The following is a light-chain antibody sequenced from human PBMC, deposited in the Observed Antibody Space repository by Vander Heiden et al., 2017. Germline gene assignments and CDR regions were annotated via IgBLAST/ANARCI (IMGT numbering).Light chain of an antibody. CDR3: QRNNNYSPNS. J-gene: IGKJ4*01. Sequence: DIQMTQSPSILSASVGDRVTITCRASQNTDSWLAWYQQVPGKAPKLLIYKASSLESGAPSRFSGSGSGTEFTLTISNLQPDDFATYYCQRNNNYSPNSFGGGTTVEIK. CDR1: QNTDSW. CDR2: KAS. V-gene: IGKV1-5*03.